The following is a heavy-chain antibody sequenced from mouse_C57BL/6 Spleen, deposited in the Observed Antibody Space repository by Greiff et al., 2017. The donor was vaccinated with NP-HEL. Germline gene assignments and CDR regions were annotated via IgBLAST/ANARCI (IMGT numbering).Heavy chain of an antibody. D-gene: IGHD1-1*01. Sequence: EVQLQQSVAELVRPGASVKLSCTASGFNIKNTYMHWVKQRPEQGLEWIGRIDPANGNTKYAPKFQGKATITADTSSNTAYLQLSSLTSEDTAIYYGAVPPYGSSYNYAMDYWGQGTSVTVSS. V-gene: IGHV14-3*01. CDR3: AVPPYGSSYNYAMDY. CDR2: IDPANGNT. J-gene: IGHJ4*01. CDR1: GFNIKNTY.